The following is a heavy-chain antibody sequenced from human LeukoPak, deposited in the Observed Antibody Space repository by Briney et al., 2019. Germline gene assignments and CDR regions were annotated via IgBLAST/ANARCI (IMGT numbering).Heavy chain of an antibody. J-gene: IGHJ4*02. Sequence: PSETLSLTCTVSGGSISSTSYYWGWIRQPPGKGLEWIGSIYYRGSTYYNPSLKSRVTISVDTSKNLFSLKVNSVTAADTAVYFCARVASGYYAYYFDYWGQGTLVTVSS. D-gene: IGHD3-3*01. CDR3: ARVASGYYAYYFDY. V-gene: IGHV4-39*07. CDR2: IYYRGST. CDR1: GGSISSTSYY.